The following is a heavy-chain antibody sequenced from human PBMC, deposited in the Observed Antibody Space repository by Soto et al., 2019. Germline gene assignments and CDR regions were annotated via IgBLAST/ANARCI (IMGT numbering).Heavy chain of an antibody. CDR3: ARDRIAGSGSCDN. CDR1: GFTFNNYW. V-gene: IGHV3-74*01. J-gene: IGHJ4*02. CDR2: IKTDGSSP. Sequence: GGSLRLSCVASGFTFNNYWMHWVRQVPGKGLVWVSRIKTDGSSPNYADSVEGRFTISSDNAKNTLYLQTNSLRAEDTAVYYCARDRIAGSGSCDNWGQGTLVTVSS. D-gene: IGHD3-10*01.